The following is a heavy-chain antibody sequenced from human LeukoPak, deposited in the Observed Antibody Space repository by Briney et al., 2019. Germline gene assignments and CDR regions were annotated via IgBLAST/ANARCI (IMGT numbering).Heavy chain of an antibody. D-gene: IGHD4-17*01. V-gene: IGHV1-2*02. Sequence: ASVKVSCKASGYTFTGYFIHWVRQAPGQGLEWMGWINPNSGDTNYAQNFRDRVTMTRDTSISAAYMELSSLRSDDTAVYYCEGRLSTVTTSDSFDIWGQGTMVAVSS. CDR3: EGRLSTVTTSDSFDI. CDR2: INPNSGDT. CDR1: GYTFTGYF. J-gene: IGHJ3*02.